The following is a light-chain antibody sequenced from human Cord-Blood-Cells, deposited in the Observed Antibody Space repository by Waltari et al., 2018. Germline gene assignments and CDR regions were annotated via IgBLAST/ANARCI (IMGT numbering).Light chain of an antibody. Sequence: DSQMTHSPSSLSASVGDRVTITCRASQSISSYLNCYQQKPGKAPKLLIYAASSLQSGVPSRFSGSGSETDFTLTISSLQPEDFATYYCQQSYSTPYTFGQGTKLEIK. CDR2: AAS. J-gene: IGKJ2*01. CDR3: QQSYSTPYT. CDR1: QSISSY. V-gene: IGKV1-39*01.